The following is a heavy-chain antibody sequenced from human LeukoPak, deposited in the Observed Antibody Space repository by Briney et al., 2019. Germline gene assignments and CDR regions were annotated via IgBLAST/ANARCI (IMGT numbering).Heavy chain of an antibody. Sequence: SVKVSCKASGGTFSSYAISWVRQAPGQGLEWMGGIIPIFGTANYAQKFQGRVTITADESTSTAYMELSSLRSEDTAVYYCARADYYDSSGYYVWVGAFDIWGQGTMVTVSS. CDR2: IIPIFGTA. D-gene: IGHD3-22*01. J-gene: IGHJ3*02. V-gene: IGHV1-69*01. CDR1: GGTFSSYA. CDR3: ARADYYDSSGYYVWVGAFDI.